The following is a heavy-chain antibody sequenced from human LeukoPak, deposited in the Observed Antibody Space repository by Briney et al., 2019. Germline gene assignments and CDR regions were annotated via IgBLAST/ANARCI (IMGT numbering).Heavy chain of an antibody. J-gene: IGHJ4*02. CDR2: INPDGSEE. CDR1: EFTFSTFW. CDR3: ARHVNDNRGDY. V-gene: IGHV3-7*01. D-gene: IGHD1-1*01. Sequence: PGGSLSLSCATSEFTFSTFWMAWARRAPGRGLEWVANINPDGSEEYYADSMNGRFSISRDNSKNSVYLQMNSLRAEDTAVYYCARHVNDNRGDYWGQGTLVTVSS.